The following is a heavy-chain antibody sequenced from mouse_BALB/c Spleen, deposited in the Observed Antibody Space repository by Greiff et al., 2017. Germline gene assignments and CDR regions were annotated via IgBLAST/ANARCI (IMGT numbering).Heavy chain of an antibody. D-gene: IGHD2-4*01. CDR1: GFTFSSFG. CDR2: ISSGSSTI. J-gene: IGHJ4*01. CDR3: ARGGDYDVRAMDY. V-gene: IGHV5-17*02. Sequence: EVQVVESGGGLVQPGGSRKLSCAASGFTFSSFGMHWVRQAPEKGLEWVAYISSGSSTIYYADTVKGRFTISRDNPKNTLFLQMTSLRSEDTAMYYCARGGDYDVRAMDYWGQGTSVTVSS.